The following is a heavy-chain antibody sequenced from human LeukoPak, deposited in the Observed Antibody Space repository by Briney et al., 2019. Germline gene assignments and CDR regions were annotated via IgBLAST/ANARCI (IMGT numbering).Heavy chain of an antibody. J-gene: IGHJ3*02. V-gene: IGHV3-30*02. CDR2: IRYDGSNK. Sequence: PGGSLRLSCAASGFTFSSYGMHWVRQAPGKGLEWVAFIRYDGSNKYYADSVKGRFTISRDNSKNTLYLQMNSLRAEDTAVYYCAKDLTYFPREGDAFDIWGQGTMVTVSS. D-gene: IGHD1-26*01. CDR1: GFTFSSYG. CDR3: AKDLTYFPREGDAFDI.